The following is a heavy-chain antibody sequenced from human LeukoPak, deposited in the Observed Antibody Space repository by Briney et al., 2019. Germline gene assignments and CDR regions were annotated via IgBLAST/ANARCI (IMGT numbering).Heavy chain of an antibody. J-gene: IGHJ4*02. D-gene: IGHD7-27*01. CDR2: ISGSSTTI. V-gene: IGHV3-48*01. CDR3: AKDGRNRGLDFGY. Sequence: GGSLRLSCAVSGFNFSRYYMNWVRQAPGKGLEWVSYISGSSTTIQYADSVKGRFTISRDNAKNSLYLQMNSLRAEDTAVYYCAKDGRNRGLDFGYWGQGTLVTVSS. CDR1: GFNFSRYY.